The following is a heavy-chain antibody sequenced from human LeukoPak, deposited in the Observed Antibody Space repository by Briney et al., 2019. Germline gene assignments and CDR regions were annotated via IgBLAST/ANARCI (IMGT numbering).Heavy chain of an antibody. CDR3: ARRDHGDYGEEY. J-gene: IGHJ4*02. CDR2: IKQDGSEK. V-gene: IGHV3-7*01. Sequence: GGTLRLSCAASGFTFSSYWMTWVRQAPGKGLGWVANIKQDGSEKYYVDSVKGRFTISRDNAKNSLSLQMNSLRAEDTAVYYCARRDHGDYGEEYWGQGTLVTVSS. D-gene: IGHD4-17*01. CDR1: GFTFSSYW.